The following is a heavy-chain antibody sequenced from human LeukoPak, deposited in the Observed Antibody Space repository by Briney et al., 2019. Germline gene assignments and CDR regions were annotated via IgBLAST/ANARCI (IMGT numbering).Heavy chain of an antibody. CDR2: INTDGSST. CDR3: ARDRYCTTTRCSDY. D-gene: IGHD2-2*01. J-gene: IGHJ4*02. V-gene: IGHV3-74*03. Sequence: GGSLRLSCAASGFTFSSYGMSWVRQAPGKGLEWVSRINTDGSSTTNADSVKGRFTVSRDNAKNTLYLEMNSLRAEDTAVYYCARDRYCTTTRCSDYWGQGTLVTVSS. CDR1: GFTFSSYG.